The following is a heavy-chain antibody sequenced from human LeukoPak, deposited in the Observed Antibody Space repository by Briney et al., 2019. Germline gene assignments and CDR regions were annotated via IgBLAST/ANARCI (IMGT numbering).Heavy chain of an antibody. J-gene: IGHJ4*02. D-gene: IGHD6-19*01. Sequence: SETLSLTCTVSGGSISSHYWSWIRRPPGKGLEWIGYIYYSGSTNYNPSLKSRVTISVDTSKNQFSLKLSSVTAADTAVYYCARDPSGWYYFDYWGQGTLVTVSS. CDR2: IYYSGST. CDR3: ARDPSGWYYFDY. CDR1: GGSISSHY. V-gene: IGHV4-59*11.